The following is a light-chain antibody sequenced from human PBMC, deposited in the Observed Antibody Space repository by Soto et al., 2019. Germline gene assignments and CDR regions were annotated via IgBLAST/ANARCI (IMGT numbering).Light chain of an antibody. V-gene: IGKV1-5*01. J-gene: IGKJ1*01. CDR1: QSISNW. Sequence: DIQMTQSPSTLSASVGDRVTITCRASQSISNWLAWYQQKPGKAPKLLMYDASSLESGVPSRFSGTGSGTEFTLTISSLQPDDFATYYCQQYNYYSSTFGQGTKVDIK. CDR3: QQYNYYSST. CDR2: DAS.